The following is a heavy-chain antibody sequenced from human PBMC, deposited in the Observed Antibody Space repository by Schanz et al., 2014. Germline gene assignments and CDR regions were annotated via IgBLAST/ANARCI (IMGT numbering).Heavy chain of an antibody. Sequence: EVQLAESGGGLVQPGGSLRLSCAASEFTFSTDAMSWVRQAPGKGLEWVSSISSRSSHIYYADSVKGRFTVSRDNAKNSVYLQMNGLRVEDTAVYYCVRERTNYGGNSYFFDHWGQGTLVTVSS. J-gene: IGHJ4*02. V-gene: IGHV3-21*01. CDR3: VRERTNYGGNSYFFDH. D-gene: IGHD2-21*02. CDR1: EFTFSTDA. CDR2: ISSRSSHI.